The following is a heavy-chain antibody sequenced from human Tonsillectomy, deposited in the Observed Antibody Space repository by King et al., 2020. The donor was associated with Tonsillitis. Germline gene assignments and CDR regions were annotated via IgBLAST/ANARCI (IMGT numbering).Heavy chain of an antibody. CDR2: INPNGGVT. Sequence: VQLVESGAEVKKPGASVKVSCKASGYTFTSYYLHWVRQAPGQGLEWMGIINPNGGVTSYAQQFRGRVTMTRDTSTSIVYMQLSSLRSADTAVYYCSRGLEMTTNQTGDSWGQGTLDTVSS. V-gene: IGHV1-46*03. D-gene: IGHD5-24*01. CDR1: GYTFTSYY. CDR3: SRGLEMTTNQTGDS. J-gene: IGHJ4*02.